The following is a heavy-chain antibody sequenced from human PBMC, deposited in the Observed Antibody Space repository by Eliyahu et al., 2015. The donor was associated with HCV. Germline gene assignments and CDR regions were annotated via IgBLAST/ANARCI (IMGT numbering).Heavy chain of an antibody. Sequence: EVQLVESGGGLVKPGGSLRLSCAASGFTFXSYSMNWVRQAPGKGLEWVSSISSSSSYIYYADSVKGRFTISRDNAKNSLYLQMNSLRAEDTTVYYCARDSSLLRYSSSSSIQDVWGKGTTVTVSS. CDR1: GFTFXSYS. J-gene: IGHJ6*04. CDR3: ARDSSLLRYSSSSSIQDV. CDR2: ISSSSSYI. D-gene: IGHD6-6*01. V-gene: IGHV3-21*01.